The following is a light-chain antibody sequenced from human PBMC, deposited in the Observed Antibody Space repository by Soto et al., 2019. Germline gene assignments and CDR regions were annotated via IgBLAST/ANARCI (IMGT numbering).Light chain of an antibody. Sequence: EIVMTQSPATLSVCPWEIATLSCRASQSVSSSYLAWYQQKPGQAPRLLIYGASSRANGIPDRFSGSGSGTDFTLTISRLEPEDFAVYYSQQYSSSLWTFGQGTKVDIK. V-gene: IGKV3-20*01. J-gene: IGKJ1*01. CDR2: GAS. CDR3: QQYSSSLWT. CDR1: QSVSSSY.